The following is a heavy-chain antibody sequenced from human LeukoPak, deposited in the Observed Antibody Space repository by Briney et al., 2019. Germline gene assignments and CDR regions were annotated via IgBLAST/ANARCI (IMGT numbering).Heavy chain of an antibody. CDR3: ARGSVTMVRGVIIY. CDR1: GGSFSGYY. V-gene: IGHV4-34*01. Sequence: SETLSLTCAVYGGSFSGYYWSWIRQPPGKGLEWIGEINHSGSTNYNPSLKSRVTISVDTSKNQFSLKLSSATAADTAVYYCARGSVTMVRGVIIYWGQGTLVTVSS. J-gene: IGHJ4*02. D-gene: IGHD3-10*01. CDR2: INHSGST.